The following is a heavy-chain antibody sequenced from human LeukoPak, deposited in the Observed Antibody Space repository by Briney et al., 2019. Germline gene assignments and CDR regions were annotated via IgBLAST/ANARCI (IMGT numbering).Heavy chain of an antibody. CDR1: GFTFSNYY. J-gene: IGHJ3*02. CDR2: ISSSGNII. D-gene: IGHD3-22*01. V-gene: IGHV3-11*04. CDR3: ARVVTTMIFLDAFDI. Sequence: GGSLRLSCAASGFTFSNYYMRWIRQAPGKGLEWVSYISSSGNIIYYADSVQGRFTISRDNAKNLLYLQMNSLRAEDTAVYYCARVVTTMIFLDAFDIWGQGTMVTVSS.